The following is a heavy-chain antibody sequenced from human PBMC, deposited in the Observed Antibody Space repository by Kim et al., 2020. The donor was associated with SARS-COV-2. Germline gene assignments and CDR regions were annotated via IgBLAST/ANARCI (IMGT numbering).Heavy chain of an antibody. CDR3: AKVGVYCSSTSCFNWFDP. J-gene: IGHJ5*02. CDR1: GFTFGDYA. CDR2: ISWNSGSI. D-gene: IGHD2-2*01. V-gene: IGHV3-9*01. Sequence: GGSLRLSCAASGFTFGDYAMHWVRQAPGKGLEWVSGISWNSGSIGYADSVKGRFTISRDNAKNSLYLQMNSLRAEDTALYYCAKVGVYCSSTSCFNWFDPWGQGTLVTVSS.